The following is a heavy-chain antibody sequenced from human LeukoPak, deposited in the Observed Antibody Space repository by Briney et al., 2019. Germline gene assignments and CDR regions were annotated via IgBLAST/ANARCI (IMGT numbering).Heavy chain of an antibody. Sequence: ASVKVSCKASGYTFTSYDINWVRQATGQGLEWMGWMNPNSGNTGYAQKFQGRVTMTRNTSISTAYMELNSLRSEDTAVYYCARAQSDSSGYLTYYYYYYMDVWGKGTTVTVSS. J-gene: IGHJ6*03. CDR1: GYTFTSYD. D-gene: IGHD3-22*01. CDR2: MNPNSGNT. V-gene: IGHV1-8*01. CDR3: ARAQSDSSGYLTYYYYYYMDV.